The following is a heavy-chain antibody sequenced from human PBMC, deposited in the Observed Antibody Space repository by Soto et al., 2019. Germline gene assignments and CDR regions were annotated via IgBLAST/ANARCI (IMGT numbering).Heavy chain of an antibody. J-gene: IGHJ4*02. V-gene: IGHV3-23*01. D-gene: IGHD5-18*01. CDR2: ISGSGDGT. Sequence: PGGSLRLSCAASGFTFSSFALSWVRQAPGKGLEWVSAISGSGDGTDYADSVKGRFTISRDNSKNTLYLQMNSLRAEDTAGYYCAGPGYSSQDYWGQGALVTVSS. CDR1: GFTFSSFA. CDR3: AGPGYSSQDY.